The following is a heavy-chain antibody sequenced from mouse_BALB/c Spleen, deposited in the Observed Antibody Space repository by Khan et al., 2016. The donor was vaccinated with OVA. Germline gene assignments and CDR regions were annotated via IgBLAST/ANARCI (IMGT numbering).Heavy chain of an antibody. CDR3: ARPPDYHYYIMDY. CDR2: IWSDGST. CDR1: GFSLTNYG. V-gene: IGHV2-6-1*01. J-gene: IGHJ4*01. D-gene: IGHD1-1*02. Sequence: VQLKQSGPGLVAPSQSLSITCTISGFSLTNYGVHWVRQPPGKGLEWLGVIWSDGSTTYNSAPKSRLSISKDNSKSQVFLKMNSLQTDDTAMYYCARPPDYHYYIMDYGGQGTSVTVSS.